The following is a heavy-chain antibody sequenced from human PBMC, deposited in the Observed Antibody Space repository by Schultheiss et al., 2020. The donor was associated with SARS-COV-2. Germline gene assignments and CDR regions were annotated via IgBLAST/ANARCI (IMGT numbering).Heavy chain of an antibody. V-gene: IGHV4-34*01. D-gene: IGHD3-22*01. CDR1: GGSFRGYY. CDR3: ARAHGSGYLDGLDY. J-gene: IGHJ4*02. Sequence: GSLRLSCAVYGGSFRGYYWSWIRQPPGKGLEWIGEINHSGSTNYNPSLKSRVTISVDMSKNQFFLKLSSVTAADTAVYYCARAHGSGYLDGLDYWGQGTLVTVSS. CDR2: INHSGST.